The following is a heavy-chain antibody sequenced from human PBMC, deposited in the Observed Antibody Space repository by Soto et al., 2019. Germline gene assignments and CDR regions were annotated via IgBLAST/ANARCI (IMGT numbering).Heavy chain of an antibody. CDR3: AKDRYLDDDSRGYLFDN. CDR1: GFTFNIYA. D-gene: IGHD3-22*01. CDR2: ISRYGDIT. Sequence: EVQLLESGGDLIQPGGSLRLSCAASGFTFNIYAMTWVRQAPGKGLEWVSAISRYGDITYYADSVEGRFSISRDNSKNTLYLQMNSLRAEDTAVYYCAKDRYLDDDSRGYLFDNWGHGTLVTLSS. J-gene: IGHJ4*01. V-gene: IGHV3-23*01.